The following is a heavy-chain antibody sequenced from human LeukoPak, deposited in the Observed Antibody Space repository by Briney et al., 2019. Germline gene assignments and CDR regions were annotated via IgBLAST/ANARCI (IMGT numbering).Heavy chain of an antibody. CDR1: GYTFTGYY. J-gene: IGHJ4*02. D-gene: IGHD3-22*01. CDR3: ARDRMYYYDSSGYWSY. V-gene: IGHV1-2*06. Sequence: ASVKVSCKASGYTFTGYYMHWVRQAPGQGLEWMGRINPNSGGTNYAQKFQGRVTMTRDTSISTAYMELSRLRSDDTAVYYCARDRMYYYDSSGYWSYWGQGTLVTVSS. CDR2: INPNSGGT.